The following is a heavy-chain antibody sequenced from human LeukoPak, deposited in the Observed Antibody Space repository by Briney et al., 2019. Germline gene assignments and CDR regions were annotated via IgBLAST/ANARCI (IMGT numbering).Heavy chain of an antibody. CDR2: ISPIFGTA. Sequence: SVKVSRKAPGGTFSSYAISWVRQAPGQGLEWMGGISPIFGTANYAQKFQGRVTITTDESTSTAYMELSSLRSEDTAVYYCARDLYPLLWFGELTYFDYWGQGTLVTVSS. CDR1: GGTFSSYA. J-gene: IGHJ4*02. D-gene: IGHD3-10*01. V-gene: IGHV1-69*05. CDR3: ARDLYPLLWFGELTYFDY.